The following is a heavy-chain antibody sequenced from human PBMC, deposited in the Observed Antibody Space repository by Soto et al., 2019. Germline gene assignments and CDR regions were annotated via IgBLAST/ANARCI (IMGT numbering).Heavy chain of an antibody. CDR2: ISGHNGNT. V-gene: IGHV1-18*01. Sequence: ASVKVSCKASGYTFTSYGISWVRQAPGQGPEWMGWISGHNGNTNHPHSLQGRVTMTTDTSRNTAHMELRSLRSDDTAVYYCARGYYESSDYFVGSPIFDYWGQGSLVTVSS. CDR3: ARGYYESSDYFVGSPIFDY. CDR1: GYTFTSYG. J-gene: IGHJ4*02. D-gene: IGHD3-22*01.